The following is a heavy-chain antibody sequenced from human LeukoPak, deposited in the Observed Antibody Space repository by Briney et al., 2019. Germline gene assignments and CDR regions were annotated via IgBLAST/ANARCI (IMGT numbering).Heavy chain of an antibody. CDR1: GGSISSGDYY. Sequence: PSETLSLTCTVSGGSISSGDYYWSWIRQPPGKGLEWIGYIYYSGSTYYNPSLKSRVTISVDTSKNQFSLKLSSVTAADTAVYYCARLGYNDYVARYFDLWGRGSLVTVSS. V-gene: IGHV4-30-4*01. D-gene: IGHD5-24*01. CDR3: ARLGYNDYVARYFDL. J-gene: IGHJ2*01. CDR2: IYYSGST.